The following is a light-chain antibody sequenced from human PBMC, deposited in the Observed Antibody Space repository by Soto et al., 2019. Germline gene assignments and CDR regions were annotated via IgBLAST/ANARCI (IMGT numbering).Light chain of an antibody. J-gene: IGKJ1*01. Sequence: DIQMTQSPSSLSASVGDRVTITCRASQGISNYLAWYQQKPGKVPKLLIYAASTLQSGVPSRFSGSGSGTDFTLTISSLQPEDVATYYGHEYNSAPRTFGQGPKVEIK. CDR1: QGISNY. CDR3: HEYNSAPRT. CDR2: AAS. V-gene: IGKV1-27*01.